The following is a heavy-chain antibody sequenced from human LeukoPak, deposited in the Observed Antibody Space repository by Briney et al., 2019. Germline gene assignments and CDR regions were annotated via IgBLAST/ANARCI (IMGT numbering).Heavy chain of an antibody. CDR2: LYSGGNT. J-gene: IGHJ4*02. D-gene: IGHD3/OR15-3a*01. CDR3: ARGLDSSVVYFDY. CDR1: GLTVSSNY. Sequence: GGSLRLSWVLSGLTVSSNYMGWLRQAPGKGLEWLSVLYSGGNTYYADSVKGRFTISRDNSENPLYLQMNSLRPEDTAVYYCARGLDSSVVYFDYWGQGTLVTVSS. V-gene: IGHV3-66*02.